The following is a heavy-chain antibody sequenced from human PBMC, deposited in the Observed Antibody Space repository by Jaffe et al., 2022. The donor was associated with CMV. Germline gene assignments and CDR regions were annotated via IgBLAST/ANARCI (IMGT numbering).Heavy chain of an antibody. V-gene: IGHV3-23*01. D-gene: IGHD3-16*02. CDR2: ISGSGGST. Sequence: EVQLLESGGGLVQPGGSLRLSCAASGFTFSSYAMSWVRQAPGKGLEWVSAISGSGGSTYYADSVKGRFTISRDNSKNTLYLQMNSLRAEDTAVYYCAKLGMITFGGVIVASSDYYGMDVWGQGTTVTVSS. CDR1: GFTFSSYA. J-gene: IGHJ6*02. CDR3: AKLGMITFGGVIVASSDYYGMDV.